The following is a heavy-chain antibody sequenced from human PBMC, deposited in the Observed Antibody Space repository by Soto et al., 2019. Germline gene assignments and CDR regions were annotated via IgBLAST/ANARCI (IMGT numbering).Heavy chain of an antibody. J-gene: IGHJ6*02. CDR3: ARDLRFLEWCAYGMDV. Sequence: QVQLQESGPGLVKPSETLSLTCTVSGGSVSSGSYYWSWIRQPLGKGLEWIGYIYYSGSTNYNPSLKSRVAISVGTYTNQSSLKLSAVPGADTAVYYCARDLRFLEWCAYGMDVWGQGTTVTVSS. CDR1: GGSVSSGSYY. D-gene: IGHD3-3*01. CDR2: IYYSGST. V-gene: IGHV4-61*01.